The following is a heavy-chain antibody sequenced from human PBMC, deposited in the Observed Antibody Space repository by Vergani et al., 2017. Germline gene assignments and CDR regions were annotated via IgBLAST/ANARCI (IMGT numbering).Heavy chain of an antibody. Sequence: QVQLQESGPGLVKPPGTLSLTCAVSGDSISSNNCWTWIRQPPGKGLEWIGSIYHSGSTYYNPSLKSRVTISVDTSKNQFSLKLSSVTAADTAVYYCARRCSSTSCYDYWGQGTLVTVSS. J-gene: IGHJ4*02. CDR1: GDSISSNNC. CDR3: ARRCSSTSCYDY. CDR2: IYHSGST. V-gene: IGHV4-38-2*01. D-gene: IGHD2-2*01.